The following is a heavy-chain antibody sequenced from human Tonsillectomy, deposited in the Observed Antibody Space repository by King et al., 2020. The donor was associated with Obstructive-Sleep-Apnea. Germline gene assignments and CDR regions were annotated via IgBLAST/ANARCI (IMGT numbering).Heavy chain of an antibody. CDR3: AKEEATSYYDILTGYLPGWFDP. Sequence: VQLVESGGGLVQPGGSLRLSCAASGFTFSSYAMSWVRQAPGKGLEWVSAISGSGGSTYYADSVKGRFTISRDNSKNTLYLQMNSLRAEDTAVYYCAKEEATSYYDILTGYLPGWFDPWGQGTLVTVSS. J-gene: IGHJ5*02. CDR2: ISGSGGST. V-gene: IGHV3-23*04. CDR1: GFTFSSYA. D-gene: IGHD3-9*01.